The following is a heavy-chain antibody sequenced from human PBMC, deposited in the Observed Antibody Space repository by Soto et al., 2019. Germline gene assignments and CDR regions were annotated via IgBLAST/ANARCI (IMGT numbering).Heavy chain of an antibody. J-gene: IGHJ5*02. Sequence: GGSLRLSCAASGFTFGASALQWVRQASGKGLEWLGRIGSRGESYATTYDVSVKGRFTISRDDSKNSPYLQMNSLRAEDTAVYYCARDLHDYVSFRFDPWGQGTLVTVSS. V-gene: IGHV3-73*01. CDR3: ARDLHDYVSFRFDP. CDR1: GFTFGASA. D-gene: IGHD3-16*01. CDR2: IGSRGESYAT.